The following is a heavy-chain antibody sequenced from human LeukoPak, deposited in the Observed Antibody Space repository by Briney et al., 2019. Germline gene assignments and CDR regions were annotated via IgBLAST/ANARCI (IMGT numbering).Heavy chain of an antibody. CDR1: GVSISSYY. V-gene: IGHV4-59*01. CDR3: ARDLTHYDFLSGYYPHYYYYGMDV. J-gene: IGHJ6*02. CDR2: IYYSGST. D-gene: IGHD3-3*01. Sequence: PSETLSLTCTVSGVSISSYYWSWIRQPPGKGLEWIGYIYYSGSTNYNPSLKSRVTISVVTSKNQFSLKLSSVTAADTAVYYCARDLTHYDFLSGYYPHYYYYGMDVWGQGTTVTVSS.